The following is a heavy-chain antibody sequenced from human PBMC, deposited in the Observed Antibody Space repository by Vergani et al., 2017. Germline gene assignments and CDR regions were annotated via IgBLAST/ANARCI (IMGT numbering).Heavy chain of an antibody. Sequence: EVQLVESGGGLVQPGGSLRLSCAASGFTFSSYAMSWVRQAPGKGLEWVSAISGSGGSTYYADSVKGRFTISRDNSKNTLYLQMNSLRAEDTAVYYCAKDPILSGYSSSWFDYWGQGTLVTVSS. D-gene: IGHD6-13*01. CDR2: ISGSGGST. J-gene: IGHJ4*02. V-gene: IGHV3-23*04. CDR3: AKDPILSGYSSSWFDY. CDR1: GFTFSSYA.